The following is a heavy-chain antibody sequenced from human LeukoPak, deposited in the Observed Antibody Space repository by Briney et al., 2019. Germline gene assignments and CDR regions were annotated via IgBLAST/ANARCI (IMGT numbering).Heavy chain of an antibody. CDR3: AKDGAAAGLFDY. Sequence: GGSLRLFCAASRITLSSYWMSWVRQAPGKGLEWVANIKQDGSEKYYVDSVKGRFTISRDNAKNSLYLQMNSLRAEDTALYYCAKDGAAAGLFDYWGQGTLVTVSS. CDR1: RITLSSYW. CDR2: IKQDGSEK. J-gene: IGHJ4*02. D-gene: IGHD6-13*01. V-gene: IGHV3-7*03.